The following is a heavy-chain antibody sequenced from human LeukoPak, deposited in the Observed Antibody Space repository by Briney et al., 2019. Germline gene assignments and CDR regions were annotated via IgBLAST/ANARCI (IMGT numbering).Heavy chain of an antibody. Sequence: ASVKVSCKASGYTFTSYYMHWVRQAPGQGLEWMGWINPNSGGTNYAQKFQGRVTMTRDTSISTAYMELSSLGSDDTAVFYCARKSAARRTSEFDYWGQGTLVTVSS. CDR2: INPNSGGT. D-gene: IGHD6-6*01. J-gene: IGHJ4*02. V-gene: IGHV1-2*02. CDR3: ARKSAARRTSEFDY. CDR1: GYTFTSYY.